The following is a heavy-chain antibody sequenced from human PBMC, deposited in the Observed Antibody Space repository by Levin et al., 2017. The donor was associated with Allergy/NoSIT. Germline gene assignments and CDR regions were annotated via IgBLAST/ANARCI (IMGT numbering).Heavy chain of an antibody. J-gene: IGHJ4*02. CDR3: ASSTAVAATHY. V-gene: IGHV3-21*01. Sequence: SCAASGFTFSSYRMNWVRQAPGKGLEWVSSISSSSSYIYYADSVKGRFTISRDNAKNSLYLQMNSLRAEDTAVYYCASSTAVAATHYWGQGTLVTVSS. CDR1: GFTFSSYR. CDR2: ISSSSSYI. D-gene: IGHD6-19*01.